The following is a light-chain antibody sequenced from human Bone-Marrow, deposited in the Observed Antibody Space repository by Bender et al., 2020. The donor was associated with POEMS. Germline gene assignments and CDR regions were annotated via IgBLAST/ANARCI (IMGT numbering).Light chain of an antibody. J-gene: IGLJ3*02. Sequence: QSVLTQPPSVSGTPGQRVTISCSGSTSNIGSHFVYWYQQLPGAAPTLLIQRNNQRPSGVPDRFSGSKSGTSASLAISGLQSEDEADYYCAVWDDRLNGPVFGGGTKLTVL. CDR3: AVWDDRLNGPV. V-gene: IGLV1-44*01. CDR2: RNN. CDR1: TSNIGSHF.